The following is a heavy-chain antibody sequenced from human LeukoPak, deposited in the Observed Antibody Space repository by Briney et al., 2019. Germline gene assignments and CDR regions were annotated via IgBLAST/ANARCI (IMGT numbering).Heavy chain of an antibody. V-gene: IGHV1-2*02. CDR3: GGGGLYSSSWYGGGGDY. CDR1: GYTFTGYY. CDR2: INPNSGGT. J-gene: IGHJ4*02. D-gene: IGHD6-13*01. Sequence: VASVKVSCKASGYTFTGYYMHWVRQAPGQGLEWMGWINPNSGGTNYAQKFQGRVTMTRDTSISTAYMELSRLRSDDTAVYYCGGGGLYSSSWYGGGGDYWGQGTLVTVS.